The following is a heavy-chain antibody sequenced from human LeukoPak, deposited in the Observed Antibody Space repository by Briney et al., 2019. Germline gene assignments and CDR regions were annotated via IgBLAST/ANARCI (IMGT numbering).Heavy chain of an antibody. CDR2: TRNKANSYIT. Sequence: GGSLRLSCAASGFTFSDHFLDWVPQAPGKGLEWVGRTRNKANSYITEYAASVKGRFTISRDDSKNSLYLQMSSLKTDDTAMYYCASIRGTFGYWGQGTLVTVSS. V-gene: IGHV3-72*01. J-gene: IGHJ4*02. CDR1: GFTFSDHF. D-gene: IGHD1-26*01. CDR3: ASIRGTFGY.